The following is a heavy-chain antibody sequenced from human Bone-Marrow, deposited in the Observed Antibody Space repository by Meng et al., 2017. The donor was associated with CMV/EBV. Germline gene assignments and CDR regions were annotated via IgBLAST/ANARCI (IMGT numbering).Heavy chain of an antibody. Sequence: GGSLRLSCKGSGYSFTSYWIGWVRQMPGKGLEWMGIIYPDDSDARYSPSFKGQVTISADKSVSTAYLQWSSLKASDTAMYYCARAITVMADFDYWGQGNLVTVSS. CDR1: GYSFTSYW. CDR3: ARAITVMADFDY. D-gene: IGHD5-18*01. J-gene: IGHJ4*02. V-gene: IGHV5-51*01. CDR2: IYPDDSDA.